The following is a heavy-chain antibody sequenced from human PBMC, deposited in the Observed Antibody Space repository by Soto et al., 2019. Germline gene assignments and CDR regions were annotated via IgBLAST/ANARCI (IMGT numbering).Heavy chain of an antibody. CDR3: ARAVPGMDV. J-gene: IGHJ6*01. Sequence: HPGGSLRLSCAASGFTFSSYWMHWVRQAPGKGLVWVSRINSDGSTTIYADSVKGRFTISRDDAKNTLYLQMNGLRGEDTAVYYCARAVPGMDVWGQGTTVNVSS. CDR1: GFTFSSYW. V-gene: IGHV3-74*01. CDR2: INSDGSTT. D-gene: IGHD6-6*01.